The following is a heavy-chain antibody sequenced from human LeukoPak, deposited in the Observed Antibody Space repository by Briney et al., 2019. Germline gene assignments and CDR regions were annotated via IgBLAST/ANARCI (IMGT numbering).Heavy chain of an antibody. Sequence: GGSLRLSCSMSGFTLSHYAMSWVRQAPGKGLEWVSTIGGGGGSTDYTDSVKGRFTISRDNSKNTLYLQMNSLGAEDTAVYYCAKEFASGYQDYWGQGTLVTVSS. CDR1: GFTLSHYA. CDR2: IGGGGGST. J-gene: IGHJ4*02. D-gene: IGHD3-3*01. V-gene: IGHV3-23*01. CDR3: AKEFASGYQDY.